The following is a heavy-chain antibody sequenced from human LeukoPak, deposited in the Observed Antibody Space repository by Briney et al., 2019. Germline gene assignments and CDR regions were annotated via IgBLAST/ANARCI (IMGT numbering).Heavy chain of an antibody. CDR1: GFTFSSYA. CDR3: AKFANGKYRSGSYYYFDY. J-gene: IGHJ4*02. V-gene: IGHV3-23*01. CDR2: ISGSGGST. Sequence: PGGSLRLSCAASGFTFSSYAMSWVRQAPGKGLEWVSAISGSGGSTYYADSVKGRFTISRDNSKNTLYLQMNSLRAEDTAVYYCAKFANGKYRSGSYYYFDYWGQGTLVTVSS. D-gene: IGHD3-10*01.